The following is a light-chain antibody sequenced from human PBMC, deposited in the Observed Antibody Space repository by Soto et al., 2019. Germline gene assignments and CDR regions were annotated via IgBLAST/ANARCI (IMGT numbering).Light chain of an antibody. J-gene: IGLJ1*01. CDR2: EVS. V-gene: IGLV2-8*01. Sequence: QSVLTQPPSAAGSPGQSVTISCTGTSTDVGGYNYVSWYQQYPGKAPKLMIYEVSKRPSGVPDRFSGSKSGNTASLTVSGLQAEDEADYYGSSYGGRYNYVFGTGTKVTVL. CDR1: STDVGGYNY. CDR3: SSYGGRYNYV.